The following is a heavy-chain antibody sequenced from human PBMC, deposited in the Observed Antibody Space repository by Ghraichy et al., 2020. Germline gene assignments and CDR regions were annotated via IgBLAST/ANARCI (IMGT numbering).Heavy chain of an antibody. V-gene: IGHV4-34*01. J-gene: IGHJ6*03. D-gene: IGHD2-15*01. CDR1: GGSFSGYY. CDR2: INHSGST. Sequence: SETLSLTCAVYGGSFSGYYWSWIRQPPGKGLEWIGEINHSGSTNYNPSLKSRVTISVDTSKNQFSLKLSFVTAADTAVYYCARGYCSGGSCYKTHYYYYMDVWGKGTTVTVSS. CDR3: ARGYCSGGSCYKTHYYYYMDV.